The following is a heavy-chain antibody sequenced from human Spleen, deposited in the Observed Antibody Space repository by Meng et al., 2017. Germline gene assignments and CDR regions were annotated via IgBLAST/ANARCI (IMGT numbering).Heavy chain of an antibody. J-gene: IGHJ4*02. CDR3: ARGVTTFDY. Sequence: LLQQRPCLVTPSQPLSPTCAISGDSVSSNIGAWSWIWQSPSSGLEWLGRTYYSSKWYNEYAVSVKSRITINPDTSKNQLSQQLSSVTPEDTAVYYCARGVTTFDYWGQGTLVTVSS. CDR2: TYYSSKWYN. CDR1: GDSVSSNIGA. V-gene: IGHV6-1*01. D-gene: IGHD4-17*01.